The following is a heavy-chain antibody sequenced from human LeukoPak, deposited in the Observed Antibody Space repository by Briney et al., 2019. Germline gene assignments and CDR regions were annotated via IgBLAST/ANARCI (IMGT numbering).Heavy chain of an antibody. Sequence: SVKVSCKASGGTFSSYAISWVRQAPGQGLEWMGGIIPIFGTANYAQKFQGRVTITTDESTSTAYMELSSLRSEDTAVYYCARAPLYDFWSGHPGNFDYWGQGTLVTASS. CDR3: ARAPLYDFWSGHPGNFDY. V-gene: IGHV1-69*05. CDR2: IIPIFGTA. J-gene: IGHJ4*02. D-gene: IGHD3-3*01. CDR1: GGTFSSYA.